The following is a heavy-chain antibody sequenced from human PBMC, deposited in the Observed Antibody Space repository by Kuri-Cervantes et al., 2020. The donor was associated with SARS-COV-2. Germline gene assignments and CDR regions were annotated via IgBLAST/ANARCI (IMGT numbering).Heavy chain of an antibody. V-gene: IGHV4-4*07. Sequence: SETLSLTCTVSGGSISSYYWSWIRRPAGKGLEWIGRIYTSGSTNYNPSLKSRVTMSVDTSKNQFSLKLSSVTAADTAVYYCARDAYSSSSMYYFDYWGQGTLVTVSS. CDR1: GGSISSYY. CDR2: IYTSGST. CDR3: ARDAYSSSSMYYFDY. D-gene: IGHD6-6*01. J-gene: IGHJ4*02.